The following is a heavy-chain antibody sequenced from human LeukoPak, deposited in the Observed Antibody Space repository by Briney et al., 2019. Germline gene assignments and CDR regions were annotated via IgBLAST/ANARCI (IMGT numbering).Heavy chain of an antibody. J-gene: IGHJ4*02. CDR2: IDRDGSRI. D-gene: IGHD1-26*01. Sequence: GGSLRLSCAVSGFTFSSYWMHWVRQAPGKGLVWVSRIDRDGSRINYADSVKGRFTISRDNGKNTLFLQMNSLRAEDAAVYYCASGTIVGARGADNWGQGTLVTVSS. CDR1: GFTFSSYW. CDR3: ASGTIVGARGADN. V-gene: IGHV3-74*01.